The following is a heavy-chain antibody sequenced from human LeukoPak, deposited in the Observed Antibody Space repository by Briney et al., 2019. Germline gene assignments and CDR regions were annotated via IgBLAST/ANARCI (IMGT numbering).Heavy chain of an antibody. CDR3: ARRWGGSGTWFDP. Sequence: SETLSLTCAVSGYSISSGYYWVWIRPPPGKGLEWIGSIYHSGSTYYHPSLKRRVTIPLDTSKSQFSLKLSSVTAADTAVYYCARRWGGSGTWFDPWGQGTLVTVSS. V-gene: IGHV4-38-2*01. D-gene: IGHD6-25*01. J-gene: IGHJ5*02. CDR1: GYSISSGYY. CDR2: IYHSGST.